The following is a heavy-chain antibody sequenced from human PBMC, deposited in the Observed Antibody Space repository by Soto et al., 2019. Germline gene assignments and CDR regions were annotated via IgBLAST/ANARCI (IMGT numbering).Heavy chain of an antibody. Sequence: EVQLVESGGGLVQPGGSLRLSCAASGFTFSNYWMTWVRQAPGKGLEWVANIKQDGSEKYYVDSVKGRFTISRDNDKNSLYLHRNSLSGEDTAVYYCARDSSTWAGGVFGIQYWGKGTLVTVSS. CDR3: ARDSSTWAGGVFGIQY. D-gene: IGHD6-13*01. CDR1: GFTFSNYW. V-gene: IGHV3-7*01. J-gene: IGHJ4*02. CDR2: IKQDGSEK.